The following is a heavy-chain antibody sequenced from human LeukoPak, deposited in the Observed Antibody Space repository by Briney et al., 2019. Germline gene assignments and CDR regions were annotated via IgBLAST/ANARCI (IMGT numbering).Heavy chain of an antibody. CDR2: IYNSGNT. V-gene: IGHV4-39*01. D-gene: IGHD3-22*01. J-gene: IGHJ4*02. CDR3: ARQTDMIIVVTYFDY. Sequence: SETLSLTCIVSGGSISSISSNNYHWGWIRQPPGKGLEWIGSIYNSGNTYYNPSLKSRVTISVDTSKNQVSLKLGSLTAADTAVYYCARQTDMIIVVTYFDYWGQGTQVTVSS. CDR1: GGSISSISSNNYH.